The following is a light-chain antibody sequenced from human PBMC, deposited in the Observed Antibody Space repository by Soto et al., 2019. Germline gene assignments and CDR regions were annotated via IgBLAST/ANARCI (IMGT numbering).Light chain of an antibody. CDR3: QLYGSSPTT. CDR1: QSVSSSY. J-gene: IGKJ1*01. CDR2: GAS. Sequence: EIVLTQSPGTLSLTPGEIATLSCRASQSVSSSYLAWYQQKPGQAPRRLIFGASIRATGIPDRFSGSGSGTDFTLTISRLEPEDFAVYYCQLYGSSPTTVGQVTQVDIK. V-gene: IGKV3-20*01.